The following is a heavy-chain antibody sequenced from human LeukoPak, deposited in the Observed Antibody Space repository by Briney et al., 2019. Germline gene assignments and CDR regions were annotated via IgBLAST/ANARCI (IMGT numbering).Heavy chain of an antibody. Sequence: ASVKVSCKASGYTFTGYYMHWVRQAPGQGLEWMGGIIPIFGTANYAQKFQGRVTITTDESTSTAYMELSSLRSEDTAVYYCARDQKKPNSGYLGRYDAFDIWGQGTMVTVSS. D-gene: IGHD5-12*01. V-gene: IGHV1-69*05. CDR1: GYTFTGYY. J-gene: IGHJ3*02. CDR3: ARDQKKPNSGYLGRYDAFDI. CDR2: IIPIFGTA.